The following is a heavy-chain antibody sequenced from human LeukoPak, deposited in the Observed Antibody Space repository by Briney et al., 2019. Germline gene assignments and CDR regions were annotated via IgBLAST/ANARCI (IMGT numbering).Heavy chain of an antibody. V-gene: IGHV3-21*01. CDR2: ISSSSLYI. CDR3: AREGDGYNSPIDY. D-gene: IGHD5-24*01. CDR1: GFTLSTYS. J-gene: IGHJ4*02. Sequence: PGGSLRLSCAASGFTLSTYSLNWVRQAPGKGLEWVSSISSSSLYIYYADSVKGRFTISRDNAKNSLFLQMHSLRAEDTAVYYCAREGDGYNSPIDYWGQGTLVTVSS.